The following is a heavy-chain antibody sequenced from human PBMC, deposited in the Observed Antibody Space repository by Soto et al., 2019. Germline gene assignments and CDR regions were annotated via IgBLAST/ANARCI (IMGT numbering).Heavy chain of an antibody. CDR3: AKGGGSKDYYDTSGYYLYYYYAMDV. J-gene: IGHJ6*02. CDR2: LSGSGVST. CDR1: GFTFSSYA. D-gene: IGHD3-22*01. V-gene: IGHV3-23*01. Sequence: EVQLLESGGGLVQPGGSLRLSCAASGFTFSSYAMTWVRQAPGKGLEWVSALSGSGVSTYYADSVKGGFTISRDNSKNTLYLQRNSLRAEDTAEYNWAKGGGSKDYYDTSGYYLYYYYAMDVWGQGTTVTVSS.